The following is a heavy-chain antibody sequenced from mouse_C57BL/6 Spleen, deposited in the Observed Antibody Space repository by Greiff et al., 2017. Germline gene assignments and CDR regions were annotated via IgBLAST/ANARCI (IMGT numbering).Heavy chain of an antibody. V-gene: IGHV5-9*01. CDR1: GFTFSSYT. Sequence: EVQLQQSGGGLVKPGGSLKLSCAASGFTFSSYTMSWVRQTPEKRLEWVATISGGGGNTYYPDSVKGRFTISRDNAKNTLYLQMSSLRSEDTALYYCARDYGSSHYYAMDYWGQGTSVTVSS. CDR2: ISGGGGNT. CDR3: ARDYGSSHYYAMDY. J-gene: IGHJ4*01. D-gene: IGHD1-1*01.